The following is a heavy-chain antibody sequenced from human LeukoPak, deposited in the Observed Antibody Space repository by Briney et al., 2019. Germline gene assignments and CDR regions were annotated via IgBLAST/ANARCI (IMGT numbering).Heavy chain of an antibody. Sequence: GGSLTLSCAASGFTFSSYSMSWARQPPRKGLEWVSVVCGSGSTTDYPDSVKGRFTISRDNSKNTLYLQMSRLSAEDTAVYYCAKMNVLTGYYTPNFDFWGQGTLVTVSS. CDR3: AKMNVLTGYYTPNFDF. CDR1: GFTFSSYS. V-gene: IGHV3-23*01. J-gene: IGHJ4*02. CDR2: VCGSGSTT. D-gene: IGHD3-9*01.